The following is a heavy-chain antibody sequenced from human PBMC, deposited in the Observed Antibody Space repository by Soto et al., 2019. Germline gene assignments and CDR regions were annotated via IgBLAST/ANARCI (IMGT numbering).Heavy chain of an antibody. J-gene: IGHJ5*02. Sequence: SETLSLTCTVSGGSISSGGYYWSWIRQHPGKGLEWIGYIYYSGSTNYNPSLKSRVTISVDTSKNQFSLKLSSVTAADTAVYYCARTIFGVVTEDNWFDPWGQGTLVTVSS. CDR2: IYYSGST. V-gene: IGHV4-61*08. CDR1: GGSISSGGYY. CDR3: ARTIFGVVTEDNWFDP. D-gene: IGHD3-3*01.